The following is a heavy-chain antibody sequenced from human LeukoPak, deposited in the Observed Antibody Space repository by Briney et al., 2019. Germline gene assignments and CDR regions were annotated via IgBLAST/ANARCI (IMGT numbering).Heavy chain of an antibody. D-gene: IGHD3-22*01. V-gene: IGHV4-59*12. J-gene: IGHJ4*02. CDR1: GGSISSYY. Sequence: SETLSLTCTVSGGSISSYYWSWIRQPPGKGLEWIGYIYYSGSTNYNPSLKSRVTISVDTSKNQFSLKLSSVTAADTAVYYSARGPGMVRSSGYYRQFDYWGQGTLVTVSS. CDR3: ARGPGMVRSSGYYRQFDY. CDR2: IYYSGST.